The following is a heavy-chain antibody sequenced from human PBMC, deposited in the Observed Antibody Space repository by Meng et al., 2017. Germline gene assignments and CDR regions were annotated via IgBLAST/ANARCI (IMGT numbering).Heavy chain of an antibody. Sequence: GESLKISCAASGFTFSSYGMHWVRQAPGKGLEWVAVIWYDGSNKYYADSVKGRFTISRDNSKNTLYLQMNSLRAEDTAVYYCARGGSSGYYPSPRYWGQGTLVTVSS. J-gene: IGHJ4*02. CDR3: ARGGSSGYYPSPRY. V-gene: IGHV3-33*01. CDR1: GFTFSSYG. CDR2: IWYDGSNK. D-gene: IGHD3-22*01.